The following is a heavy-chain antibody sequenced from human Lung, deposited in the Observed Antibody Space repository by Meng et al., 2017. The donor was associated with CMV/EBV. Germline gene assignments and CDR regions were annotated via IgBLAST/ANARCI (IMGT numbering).Heavy chain of an antibody. V-gene: IGHV4-4*07. Sequence: QVHLQESGPGLVKPAENLSLTCSVSGVSISGFYWSWIRQPAGKGLEWIDRIYINGDTNYNPSLKSRVTISKDTSKNQISLRLTSVTAADTAIYYCATGSGDFDHWGRGTLVTVSS. D-gene: IGHD1-26*01. CDR2: IYINGDT. CDR3: ATGSGDFDH. CDR1: GVSISGFY. J-gene: IGHJ4*02.